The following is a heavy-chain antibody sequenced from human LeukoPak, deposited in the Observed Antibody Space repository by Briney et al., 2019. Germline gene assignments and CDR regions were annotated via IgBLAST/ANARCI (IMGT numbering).Heavy chain of an antibody. Sequence: SETLSLTCTVSGGSISSYYWSWIRQPPGKGLEWIGYSYYSGSTTPHPSLKSRVTISVDTSKNQFSLRLRSVTAADTAVYYRARHGGSGSFDYWGQGTLVTVSS. CDR2: SYYSGST. D-gene: IGHD3-3*01. J-gene: IGHJ4*02. CDR1: GGSISSYY. V-gene: IGHV4-59*08. CDR3: ARHGGSGSFDY.